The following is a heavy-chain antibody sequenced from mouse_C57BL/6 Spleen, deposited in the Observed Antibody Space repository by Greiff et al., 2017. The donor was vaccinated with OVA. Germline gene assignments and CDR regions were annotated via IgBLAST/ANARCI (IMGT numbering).Heavy chain of an antibody. Sequence: EVNVVESGGGLVKPGGSLKLSCAASGFTFSDYGMHWVRQAPEKGLEWVAYISSGSSTIYYADTVKGRFTISRDNAKNTLFLQMTSLRSEDTAMYYCARGYYGSSYGNYDAMDYWGQGTSVTVSS. CDR2: ISSGSSTI. CDR3: ARGYYGSSYGNYDAMDY. D-gene: IGHD1-1*01. J-gene: IGHJ4*01. V-gene: IGHV5-17*01. CDR1: GFTFSDYG.